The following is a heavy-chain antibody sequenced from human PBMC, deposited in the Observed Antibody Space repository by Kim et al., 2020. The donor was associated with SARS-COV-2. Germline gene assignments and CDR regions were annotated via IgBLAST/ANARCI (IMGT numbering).Heavy chain of an antibody. Sequence: GGSLRLSCAATGFAFSAYAVHWVRQAPGKGLEWVAVVSIDGNKKYSADSMRGRFTTSRDNFKNTLFLQMNGLRPEDTAVYYCVREGLDIVGGTVPYFDYWGQGTLVTVSS. V-gene: IGHV3-30*14. CDR3: VREGLDIVGGTVPYFDY. CDR1: GFAFSAYA. CDR2: VSIDGNKK. J-gene: IGHJ4*02. D-gene: IGHD1-26*01.